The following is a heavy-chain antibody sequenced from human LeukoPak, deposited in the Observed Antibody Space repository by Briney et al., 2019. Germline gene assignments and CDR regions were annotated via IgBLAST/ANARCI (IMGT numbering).Heavy chain of an antibody. V-gene: IGHV1-24*01. CDR2: FDPEDGET. CDR1: GYTLTELS. J-gene: IGHJ5*02. CDR3: AALAETTEGPGGWFDP. Sequence: GASVKVSCKVSGYTLTELSMHWVRQAPGKGLEWMGGFDPEDGETIYAQKFQGRVTMTEDTSTDTAYMELSSLRSEDTAVYYCAALAETTEGPGGWFDPWGQGTLVTVSS. D-gene: IGHD1-1*01.